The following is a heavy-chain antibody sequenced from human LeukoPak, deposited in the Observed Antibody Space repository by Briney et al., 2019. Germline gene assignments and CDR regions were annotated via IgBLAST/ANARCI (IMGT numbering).Heavy chain of an antibody. CDR2: ISSSGSTI. J-gene: IGHJ4*02. V-gene: IGHV3-48*03. Sequence: GGSLRLSCAASGFTFSSYEMNWVRQAPGKGLEWVSYISSSGSTIYYADSVKGRFTISRDNAKNSLYLQRSSLRAEETAVYYCARRGYCTNGVCYSLDYWGQGTLVTVSS. CDR3: ARRGYCTNGVCYSLDY. CDR1: GFTFSSYE. D-gene: IGHD2-8*01.